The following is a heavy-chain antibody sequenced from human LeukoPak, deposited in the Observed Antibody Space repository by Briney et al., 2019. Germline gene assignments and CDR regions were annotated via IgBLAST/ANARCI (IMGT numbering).Heavy chain of an antibody. J-gene: IGHJ4*02. CDR2: IKEDGREK. V-gene: IGHV3-7*01. CDR1: GFTVSSNY. Sequence: GRSLRLSCAASGFTVSSNYMRWVRQAPGKGLEWVANIKEDGREKYYVDSVRGRFTISRDNAKNSLYLQMNSLRAEDTAVYYCARDLGSYGDLRYFFDYWGQGTLVTVSS. CDR3: ARDLGSYGDLRYFFDY. D-gene: IGHD4-17*01.